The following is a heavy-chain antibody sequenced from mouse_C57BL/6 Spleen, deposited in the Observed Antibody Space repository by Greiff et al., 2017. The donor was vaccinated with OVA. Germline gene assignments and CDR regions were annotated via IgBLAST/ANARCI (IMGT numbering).Heavy chain of an antibody. V-gene: IGHV1-69*01. CDR1: GYTFTSSW. CDR2: IDPSDSYT. CDR3: ARQHYYGSSPVALDY. Sequence: QVQLQQPGAELVMPGASVKLSCKASGYTFTSSWMHWVKQRPGQGLEWIGEIDPSDSYTNYNQKFKGKSTLTVDKYSSTAYMQLSSLTSEDSAVYYCARQHYYGSSPVALDYWGQGTSVTVSS. D-gene: IGHD1-1*01. J-gene: IGHJ4*01.